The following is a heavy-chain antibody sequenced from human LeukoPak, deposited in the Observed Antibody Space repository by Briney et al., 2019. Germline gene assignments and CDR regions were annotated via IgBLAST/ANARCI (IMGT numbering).Heavy chain of an antibody. J-gene: IGHJ4*02. D-gene: IGHD6-6*01. Sequence: PGGSLRLSCVASGFSFSSYSMNWVRQAPGKGLEWVSTISSGTGSYIYYADSVRGRFTISRDNAKNSLYLQMNSLRAEDTAVYYCARCSGVFGSSGYWGQGTVVTVSS. CDR2: ISSGTGSYI. CDR3: ARCSGVFGSSGY. CDR1: GFSFSSYS. V-gene: IGHV3-21*01.